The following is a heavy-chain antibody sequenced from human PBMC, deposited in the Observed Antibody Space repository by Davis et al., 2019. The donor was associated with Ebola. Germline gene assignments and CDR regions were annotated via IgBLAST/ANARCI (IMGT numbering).Heavy chain of an antibody. J-gene: IGHJ4*02. CDR1: GFTFSSYS. CDR3: ARSSV. Sequence: PGGSLRLSCAASGFTFSSYSMNWVRQAPGKGLEWVSFISSRSYSISYADSVRGRFTISRDNAKSSLYLQMSSLRAEDTAVYYCARSSVWGQGTLVTVSS. CDR2: ISSRSYSI. V-gene: IGHV3-21*01.